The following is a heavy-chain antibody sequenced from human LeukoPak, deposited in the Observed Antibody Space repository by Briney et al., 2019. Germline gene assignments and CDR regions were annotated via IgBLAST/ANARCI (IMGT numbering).Heavy chain of an antibody. D-gene: IGHD6-13*01. CDR3: ARAYSSSWYVSGAFDI. J-gene: IGHJ3*02. CDR1: GYTFTSYG. V-gene: IGHV1-18*01. CDR2: ISAYNGNT. Sequence: ASVKVSCKASGYTFTSYGISWVRQAPGQGLEWMGWISAYNGNTNYAQKLQGRVTMTTDTSTSTAYMELRSLRSDDTAVYYCARAYSSSWYVSGAFDIWGQGTMVTVSS.